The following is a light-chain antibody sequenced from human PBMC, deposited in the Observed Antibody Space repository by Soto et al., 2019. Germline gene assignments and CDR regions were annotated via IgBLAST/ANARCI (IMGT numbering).Light chain of an antibody. CDR3: SSYTSSTTLYV. V-gene: IGLV2-14*01. Sequence: QSALTQPASVSGSPGQSITISCTGTSSDVGAYNFVCWYQLHPGKAPKLMIYEVSNRPSGVSNRFSGSKSGNTASLTISGLQTEDEADYYCSSYTSSTTLYVFGTGTKVTAL. CDR1: SSDVGAYNF. CDR2: EVS. J-gene: IGLJ1*01.